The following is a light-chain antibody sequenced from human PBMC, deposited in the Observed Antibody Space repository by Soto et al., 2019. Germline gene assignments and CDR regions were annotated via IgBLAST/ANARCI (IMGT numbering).Light chain of an antibody. Sequence: QAVVTQEPSVTVSPGGTVTLTCASSAGAVTSNYYPSWFQQKPGQAPRALFYSISNKHSWTPARFSGPLLGDKAALTLSDVQPADEADYYCLLYYGGVHVFGGGTKLTVL. CDR1: AGAVTSNYY. J-gene: IGLJ2*01. CDR3: LLYYGGVHV. V-gene: IGLV7-43*01. CDR2: SIS.